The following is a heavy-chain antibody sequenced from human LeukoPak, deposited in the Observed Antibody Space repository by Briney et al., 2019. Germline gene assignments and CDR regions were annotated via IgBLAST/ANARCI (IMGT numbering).Heavy chain of an antibody. CDR2: ISGSGGST. CDR3: AKGVLTVTLTLLDY. V-gene: IGHV3-23*01. D-gene: IGHD4-17*01. CDR1: GFTFSSYA. J-gene: IGHJ4*02. Sequence: GGSLRLSCAASGFTFSSYAMSWVRQAPGKGLEGVSGISGSGGSTYYADSVKGRFTISRDNSKNTLYLQMNSLRAEDTAVYFCAKGVLTVTLTLLDYWGQGTLVTVSS.